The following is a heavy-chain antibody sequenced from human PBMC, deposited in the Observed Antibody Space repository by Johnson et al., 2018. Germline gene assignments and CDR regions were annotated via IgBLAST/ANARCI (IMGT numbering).Heavy chain of an antibody. CDR2: ISYDGGNQ. CDR1: GFTFSSYA. Sequence: QVQLVQSGGGVVQPGRSLRLSCAASGFTFSSYAMHWVRQAPGKGLEWVAAISYDGGNQYYAGSVKVRFTISRDNSKNTLYLQMNSPGAEDTAVYYCAREVHYGDYPLAEYFQHWGQGTLVTVSS. J-gene: IGHJ1*01. D-gene: IGHD4-17*01. CDR3: AREVHYGDYPLAEYFQH. V-gene: IGHV3-30-3*01.